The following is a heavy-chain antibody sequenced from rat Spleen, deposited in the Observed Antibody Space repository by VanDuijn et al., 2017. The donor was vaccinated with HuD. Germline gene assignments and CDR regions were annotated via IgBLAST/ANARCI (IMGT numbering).Heavy chain of an antibody. CDR1: GFTFSDYY. J-gene: IGHJ2*01. D-gene: IGHD1-8*01. Sequence: EVQLVESDGGLVQPGRSLKLSCAASGFTFSDYYMAWVRQAPTKGLEWVAFISYDGSSTYYRDSVKGRFTISRDNAKSTLYLQMDSLRSEDTATYYCARELQYFDYWGQGVMVTVSS. V-gene: IGHV5-29*01. CDR3: ARELQYFDY. CDR2: ISYDGSST.